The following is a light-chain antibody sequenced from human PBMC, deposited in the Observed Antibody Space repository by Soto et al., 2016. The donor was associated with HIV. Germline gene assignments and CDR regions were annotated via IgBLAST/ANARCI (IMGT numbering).Light chain of an antibody. CDR1: EKINNW. CDR2: EAS. Sequence: DIQTTQSPSSLSASVGDRVTITCRASEKINNWLAWYQRKPGKAPKLLIYEASSLESGVSSRFSGSGSGTEFTLTISSLQPDDFATYYCQQYKGYPYTFGQGTKLEIK. V-gene: IGKV1-5*03. CDR3: QQYKGYPYT. J-gene: IGKJ2*01.